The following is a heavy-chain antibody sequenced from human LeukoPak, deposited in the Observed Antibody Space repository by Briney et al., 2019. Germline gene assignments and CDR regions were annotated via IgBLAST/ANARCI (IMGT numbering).Heavy chain of an antibody. CDR2: IWYDGSNK. Sequence: GGSLRLSCAASGFTFSSYGMHWVRQAPGKGLEWVAVIWYDGSNKYYADSVKGRFTISRDNSKNTLYLQMNSLRAEDTAVYYCARDSAYSSGWYPNYYYGMDVWGQGTTVTVSS. D-gene: IGHD6-19*01. CDR3: ARDSAYSSGWYPNYYYGMDV. CDR1: GFTFSSYG. J-gene: IGHJ6*02. V-gene: IGHV3-33*01.